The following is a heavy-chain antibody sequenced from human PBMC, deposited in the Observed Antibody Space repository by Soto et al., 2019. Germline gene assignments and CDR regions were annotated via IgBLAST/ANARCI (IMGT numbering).Heavy chain of an antibody. CDR3: ARPLGDIVVGAAPESNYGMDV. CDR2: IDSSDSYT. V-gene: IGHV5-10-1*01. J-gene: IGHJ6*02. D-gene: IGHD2-2*01. Sequence: GESLKISCKGSGYSFTSYWISWVRQMHGKGLEWMVSIDSSDSYTNYSPSFQGHVTISADKSISTAYLQRSSLKASDTAMYYCARPLGDIVVGAAPESNYGMDVWGQGTTATVSS. CDR1: GYSFTSYW.